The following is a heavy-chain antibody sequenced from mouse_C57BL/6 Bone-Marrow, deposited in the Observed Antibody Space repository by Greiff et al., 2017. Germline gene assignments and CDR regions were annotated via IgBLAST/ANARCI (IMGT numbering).Heavy chain of an antibody. Sequence: EVQLEESGGGLVKPGGSLKLSCAASGFTFSSYAMPWVRQTPEKRLEWVATISDGGSYTYYPDNVKGRFTISRDNAKNNLYLQMSHLKSEATAMYYCARGEAWFAYWGQGTLVTVSA. CDR3: ARGEAWFAY. CDR2: ISDGGSYT. CDR1: GFTFSSYA. V-gene: IGHV5-4*01. J-gene: IGHJ3*01.